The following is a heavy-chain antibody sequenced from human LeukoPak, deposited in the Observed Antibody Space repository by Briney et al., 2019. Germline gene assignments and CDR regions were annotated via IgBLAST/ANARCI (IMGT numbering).Heavy chain of an antibody. CDR2: IDHSGGT. CDR3: ARMRGGGIGYSNYMDV. V-gene: IGHV4-34*01. J-gene: IGHJ6*03. Sequence: PETLSLTCAVFGGSFSDYFWSWIRQPPGKGLEWIGEIDHSGGTNYNPSLKSRVTISVDTSKNQFSLKLTSVTAADAAVYYCARMRGGGIGYSNYMDVWGKGTTV. CDR1: GGSFSDYF. D-gene: IGHD2-15*01.